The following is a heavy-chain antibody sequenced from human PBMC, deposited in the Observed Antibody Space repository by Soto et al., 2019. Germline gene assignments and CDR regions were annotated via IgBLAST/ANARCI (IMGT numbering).Heavy chain of an antibody. CDR1: VFTFISYE. J-gene: IGHJ6*02. CDR2: ISSSGSTI. Sequence: LRLSCASSVFTFISYEMNWVRHSPGKGLEWVSYISSSGSTIYYADSVKGRFTISRDNAKNSLYLQMNSLRAEDTAVYYCARDWNCSGGSCYYYYYGMDVWGQGTTVTVSS. D-gene: IGHD2-15*01. V-gene: IGHV3-48*03. CDR3: ARDWNCSGGSCYYYYYGMDV.